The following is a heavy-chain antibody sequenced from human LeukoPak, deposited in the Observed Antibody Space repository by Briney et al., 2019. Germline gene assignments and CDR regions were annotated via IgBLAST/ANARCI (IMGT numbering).Heavy chain of an antibody. V-gene: IGHV3-48*04. CDR2: ITSSSSTI. CDR1: GLTFSSYT. D-gene: IGHD5-18*01. J-gene: IGHJ6*03. Sequence: PGGSLRLSCAASGLTFSSYTMNWVRQAPGKGLEWVSYITSSSSTIYYADSVKGRFTISRDNAKNTVYLQMNSLRAEDTAVYYCARVRQLSYYMDVWGKGTTVTVSS. CDR3: ARVRQLSYYMDV.